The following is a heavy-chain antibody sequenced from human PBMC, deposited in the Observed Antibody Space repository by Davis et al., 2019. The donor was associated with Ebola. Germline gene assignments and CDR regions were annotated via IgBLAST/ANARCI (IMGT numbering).Heavy chain of an antibody. J-gene: IGHJ4*02. D-gene: IGHD4-11*01. CDR2: ISYDGSNK. CDR1: GFTFSSYA. Sequence: GESLKISCAASGFTFSSYAMHWVRQAPGKGLEWVAVISYDGSNKYYADSVKGRFTISRDNSKNTLYLQMNSLRAEDTAVYYCVVYSNQGGIDYWGQGTLVTVSS. V-gene: IGHV3-30-3*01. CDR3: VVYSNQGGIDY.